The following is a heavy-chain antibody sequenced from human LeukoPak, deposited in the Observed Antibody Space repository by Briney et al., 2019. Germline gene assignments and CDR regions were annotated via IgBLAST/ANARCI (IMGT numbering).Heavy chain of an antibody. J-gene: IGHJ4*02. CDR2: ISGSGGST. CDR1: GFTFNNYA. V-gene: IGHV3-23*01. CDR3: AKDQSSSWYGFSH. D-gene: IGHD6-13*01. Sequence: GGSLRLSCAASGFTFNNYAMSWVRQAPGKGLEWVSGISGSGGSTYYADSVKGRFTISRDNSKNTLYLQMNSLRAEDTAVYYCAKDQSSSWYGFSHWGQGTLVTVSS.